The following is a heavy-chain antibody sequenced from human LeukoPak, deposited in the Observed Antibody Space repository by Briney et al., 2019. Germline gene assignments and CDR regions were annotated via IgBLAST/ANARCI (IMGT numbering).Heavy chain of an antibody. Sequence: SETLSLTCTVSGGSISSYYWSWIRQPPGKGLEWIGYIYYSGSTNYNPSLKSRVTISVDTTKNQFSLKLSSVTAADTAVYYCARDFNYDSSGYLYIWFDPWGQGTLVTVSS. CDR2: IYYSGST. J-gene: IGHJ5*02. V-gene: IGHV4-59*01. CDR3: ARDFNYDSSGYLYIWFDP. CDR1: GGSISSYY. D-gene: IGHD3-22*01.